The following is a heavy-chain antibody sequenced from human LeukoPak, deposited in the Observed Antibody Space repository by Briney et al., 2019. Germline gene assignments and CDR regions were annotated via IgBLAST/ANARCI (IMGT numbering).Heavy chain of an antibody. CDR2: ISYDGSNK. CDR3: ARVITGVGATGPFDY. CDR1: GFTFSSYA. Sequence: GGSLRLSCAAPGFTFSSYAMHWVRQAPGKGLEWVAVISYDGSNKYYADSVKGRFTISRDNSKNTLYLQMNSLRAEDTAVYYCARVITGVGATGPFDYWGQGTLVTVSS. J-gene: IGHJ4*02. V-gene: IGHV3-30-3*01. D-gene: IGHD1-26*01.